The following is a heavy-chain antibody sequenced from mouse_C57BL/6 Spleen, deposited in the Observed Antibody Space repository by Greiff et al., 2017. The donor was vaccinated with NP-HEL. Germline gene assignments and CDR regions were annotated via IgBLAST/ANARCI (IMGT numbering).Heavy chain of an antibody. Sequence: VQLPQPGAELVKPGASVKVSCKASGYTFTSYWMHWVKQRPGQGLEWIGRIHPSDSDTNYNQKFKGKATLTVDKSSSTAYMQLSSLTSEDSAVDYCAISRLPYAMDYWGQGTSVTVSS. CDR1: GYTFTSYW. D-gene: IGHD5-5*01. CDR3: AISRLPYAMDY. CDR2: IHPSDSDT. J-gene: IGHJ4*01. V-gene: IGHV1-74*01.